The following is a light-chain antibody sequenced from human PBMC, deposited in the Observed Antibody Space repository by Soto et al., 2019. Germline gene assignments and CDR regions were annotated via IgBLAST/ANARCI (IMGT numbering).Light chain of an antibody. CDR3: CSYAGSHTFV. J-gene: IGLJ1*01. Sequence: QSALTQPRSVSGSPGQSVTISCTGTSSDVGGYNFVSWYQQYPGKAPKFMIYDVSKRPSGVPDRFSGSKSGNTASLTISGLLAEDVAHYYSCSYAGSHTFVFGTGTKLTVL. CDR1: SSDVGGYNF. V-gene: IGLV2-11*01. CDR2: DVS.